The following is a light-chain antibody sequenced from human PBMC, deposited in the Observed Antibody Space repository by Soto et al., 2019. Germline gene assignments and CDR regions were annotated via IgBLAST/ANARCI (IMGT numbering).Light chain of an antibody. CDR1: QSISSW. CDR3: QQYNSYPWT. J-gene: IGKJ1*01. Sequence: DIQMTQSPSTLSASVGDRVTITCRASQSISSWLAWHQQKPGKAPKLLIYKASSLESGVPSRFSGIGSGTEFTLTISSLQPDDFATYYGQQYNSYPWTFGQGTKVEIK. CDR2: KAS. V-gene: IGKV1-5*03.